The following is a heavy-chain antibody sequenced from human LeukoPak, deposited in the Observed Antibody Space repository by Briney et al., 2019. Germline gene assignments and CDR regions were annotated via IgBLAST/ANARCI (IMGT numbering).Heavy chain of an antibody. CDR1: GFTFSRYW. J-gene: IGHJ4*02. V-gene: IGHV3-74*01. CDR3: ARDPPNDGNAYYHFDY. D-gene: IGHD3-22*01. Sequence: GGSLRLSCGASGFTFSRYWMHWVRQAPGKGLVWVSHINNDGSSTSYADSVKGRFTISRDNAKNTLYLQMNSLRAEDTAIYYCARDPPNDGNAYYHFDYWGQGSLVTVSS. CDR2: INNDGSST.